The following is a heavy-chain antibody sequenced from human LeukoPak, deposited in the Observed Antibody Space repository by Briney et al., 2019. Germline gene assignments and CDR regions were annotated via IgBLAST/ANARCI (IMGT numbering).Heavy chain of an antibody. CDR3: ARGTNCVK. J-gene: IGHJ4*02. Sequence: AATLSLTCSVTVYSMSRGYYWGWIRYPGEESIVGIGSIHRSGSTFYNPSLKSRVTISVDTSKNQFSLKLSSVTAADTAVYYCARGTNCVKWGQGTLVTVSS. V-gene: IGHV4-38-2*02. CDR1: VYSMSRGYY. CDR2: IHRSGST. D-gene: IGHD2-8*01.